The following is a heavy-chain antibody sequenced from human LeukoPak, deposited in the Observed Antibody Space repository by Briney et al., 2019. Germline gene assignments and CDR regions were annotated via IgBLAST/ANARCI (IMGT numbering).Heavy chain of an antibody. Sequence: HPGGSLRLSCAASGFTFSTYGMSWVRQAPGKGLEWVSLIGGSGDRTYYADSVKGRFTISRDNSKNTLYLQMNSLRAEDTAVYYCAKGVTGWLPRGGAFDIWGQGTMVTVSS. J-gene: IGHJ3*02. CDR3: AKGVTGWLPRGGAFDI. D-gene: IGHD3-22*01. CDR2: IGGSGDRT. V-gene: IGHV3-23*01. CDR1: GFTFSTYG.